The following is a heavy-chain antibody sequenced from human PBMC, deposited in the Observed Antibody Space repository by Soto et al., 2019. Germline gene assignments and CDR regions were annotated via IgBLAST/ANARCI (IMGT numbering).Heavy chain of an antibody. V-gene: IGHV4-39*01. CDR2: IYYSGST. D-gene: IGHD6-6*01. CDR3: ARHLEQLLNWFDP. J-gene: IGHJ5*02. Sequence: SETLSLTCTVSGVSISSSSYYWGWIRQPPGKGLEWIGSIYYSGSTYYNPSLKSRVTISVDTSKNQFSLKLSSVTAADTAVYYCARHLEQLLNWFDPWGQGTLVTVSS. CDR1: GVSISSSSYY.